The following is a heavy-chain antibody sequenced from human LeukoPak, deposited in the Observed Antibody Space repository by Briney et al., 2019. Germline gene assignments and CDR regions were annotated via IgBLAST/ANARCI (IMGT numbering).Heavy chain of an antibody. D-gene: IGHD5-24*01. J-gene: IGHJ5*02. V-gene: IGHV4-4*07. Sequence: PSETLSLTCSVSGDSISGQYWSWIRQAAGKGLEWIACIHSSGNIDYNPSLGSRVTISLDKSRNQVSLKLRSVTAADTAVYYCARDRGGNNWYNWYDVWGQGTPVTVSS. CDR2: IHSSGNI. CDR1: GDSISGQY. CDR3: ARDRGGNNWYNWYDV.